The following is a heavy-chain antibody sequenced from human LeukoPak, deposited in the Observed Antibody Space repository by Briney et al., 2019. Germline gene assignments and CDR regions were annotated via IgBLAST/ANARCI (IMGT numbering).Heavy chain of an antibody. D-gene: IGHD2-2*02. V-gene: IGHV1-2*02. CDR3: ARDRGKGSYTLDY. J-gene: IGHJ4*02. Sequence: ASVKVSCKASGYTFTGYFMHWVRQAPGQGLEWMGWINPNSGGTNYAQKFQGRVTMTRDTSISTAYMELSRLRFDDTAVYFCARDRGKGSYTLDYWGQGTLVTVSS. CDR2: INPNSGGT. CDR1: GYTFTGYF.